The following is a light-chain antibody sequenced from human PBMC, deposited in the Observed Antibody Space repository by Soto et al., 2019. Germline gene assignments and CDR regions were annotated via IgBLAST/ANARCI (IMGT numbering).Light chain of an antibody. CDR1: QSIIKC. J-gene: IGKJ1*01. CDR3: QQSYNSPWT. CDR2: AAS. V-gene: IGKV1-39*01. Sequence: DIQMTQSPSSLSASVGDRVTITCRASQSIIKCLNWYQHKPGKAPLLLIFAASNLQSGVPSRFSGSGSGTDFTLTINSLQREYFATYYCQQSYNSPWTFGQGTKVEIK.